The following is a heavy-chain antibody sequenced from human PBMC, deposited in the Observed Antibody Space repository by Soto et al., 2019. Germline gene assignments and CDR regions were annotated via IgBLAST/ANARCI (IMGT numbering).Heavy chain of an antibody. D-gene: IGHD3-10*01. Sequence: GESLKISCKGSGYSFTSYWIGWVCQMPGKGLEWMGIIYPGDSDTRYSPSFQGQVTISADKSISTAYLQWSSLKASDTAMYYCARTMVRGVIIKNDAFDIWGQGTMVTVSS. J-gene: IGHJ3*02. CDR2: IYPGDSDT. V-gene: IGHV5-51*01. CDR1: GYSFTSYW. CDR3: ARTMVRGVIIKNDAFDI.